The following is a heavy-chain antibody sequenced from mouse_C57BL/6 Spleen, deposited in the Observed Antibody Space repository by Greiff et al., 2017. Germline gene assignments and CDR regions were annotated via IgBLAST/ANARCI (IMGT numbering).Heavy chain of an antibody. D-gene: IGHD1-1*01. V-gene: IGHV5-16*01. CDR1: GFTFSDYY. CDR3: ARANFEYYYGSSLYYFDY. J-gene: IGHJ2*01. Sequence: EVKLVESEGGLVQPGSSMKLSCTASGFTFSDYYMAWVRQVPEKGLEWVANINYDGSSTYYLDSLKSRFIISRDNAKNILYLQMSSLKSEDTATYYCARANFEYYYGSSLYYFDYWGQGTTLTVSS. CDR2: INYDGSST.